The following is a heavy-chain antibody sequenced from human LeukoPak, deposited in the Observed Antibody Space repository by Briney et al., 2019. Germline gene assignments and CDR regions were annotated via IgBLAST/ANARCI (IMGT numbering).Heavy chain of an antibody. CDR2: IIPIFGTA. J-gene: IGHJ6*03. Sequence: SVKVSCKASGGTFSSYAISWVRQAPGQGLEWMGGIIPIFGTANCAQKFQGRVTITTDESTSTAYMELSSLRSEDTAVYYCASRELNGGSGNTKYYYYYYYMDVWGKGTTVTVSS. V-gene: IGHV1-69*05. D-gene: IGHD3-10*01. CDR1: GGTFSSYA. CDR3: ASRELNGGSGNTKYYYYYYYMDV.